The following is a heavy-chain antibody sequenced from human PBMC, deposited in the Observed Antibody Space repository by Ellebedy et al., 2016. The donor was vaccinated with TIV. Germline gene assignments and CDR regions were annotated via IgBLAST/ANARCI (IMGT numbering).Heavy chain of an antibody. D-gene: IGHD6-19*01. CDR2: INHSGSS. CDR3: ARGAGRDFDY. CDR1: GGSFSNYY. Sequence: SETLSLXXGVYGGSFSNYYWSWIRQPPGKGLDWIGDINHSGSSNYNPSLKSRVTISVDTSKNQLSLKLTSVTAADTAVYYCARGAGRDFDYWGQGTLVTVSS. J-gene: IGHJ4*02. V-gene: IGHV4-34*01.